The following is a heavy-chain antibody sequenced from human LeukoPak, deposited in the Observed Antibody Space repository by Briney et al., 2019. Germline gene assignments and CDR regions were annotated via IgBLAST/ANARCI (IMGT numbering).Heavy chain of an antibody. CDR2: IKSKTDGGTT. J-gene: IGHJ4*02. Sequence: PGGSLRLSCAASGFTFSNAWMSWVRQAPGKGLEWAGRIKSKTDGGTTDYAEPVKGRFTISRDDSKNTLYLQMNSLKTEDTAVYYCSYYYDSSGYSGFDYWGQGTLVTVSS. CDR3: SYYYDSSGYSGFDY. V-gene: IGHV3-15*01. D-gene: IGHD3-22*01. CDR1: GFTFSNAW.